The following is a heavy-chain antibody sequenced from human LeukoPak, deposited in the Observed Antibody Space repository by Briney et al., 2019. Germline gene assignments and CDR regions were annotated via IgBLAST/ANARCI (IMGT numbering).Heavy chain of an antibody. J-gene: IGHJ4*02. Sequence: QSSETLSLTCTVSGGSISSYYWSWIRQPPGKGLEWIGYIYYSGSTNYNPSLKSRVTISVDTSKNQFSLKLSSVTAADTAVYYCARVGRGYGDYGAEYWGPGTLVTVSS. CDR3: ARVGRGYGDYGAEY. CDR2: IYYSGST. CDR1: GGSISSYY. D-gene: IGHD4-17*01. V-gene: IGHV4-59*01.